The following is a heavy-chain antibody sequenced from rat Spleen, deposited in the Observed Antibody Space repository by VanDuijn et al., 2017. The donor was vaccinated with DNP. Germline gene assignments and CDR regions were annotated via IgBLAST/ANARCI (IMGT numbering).Heavy chain of an antibody. CDR2: ISYDGTRT. Sequence: EVQLVESGGGLVQPGRSLKLSCAASGFTFSDYNMAWVRQAPKKGLEWVATISYDGTRTYYRDSVQGRFTISRDNAKSIVYLKMDSLRSEDTATYYCTRATGFDYWGQGVMVTVSS. CDR1: GFTFSDYN. D-gene: IGHD4-2*01. V-gene: IGHV5-7*01. CDR3: TRATGFDY. J-gene: IGHJ2*01.